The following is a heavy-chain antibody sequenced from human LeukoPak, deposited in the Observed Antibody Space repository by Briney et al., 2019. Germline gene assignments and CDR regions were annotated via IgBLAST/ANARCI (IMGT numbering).Heavy chain of an antibody. V-gene: IGHV1-2*02. CDR3: ARDGIGDHFWSLFDY. Sequence: GASVKVSCKASGYTFTGYYMHWVRQAPGQGLEWMGWINPNSGGTNYAQKFQGRVTMTRNTSISTAYMELSSLRSEDTAVYYCARDGIGDHFWSLFDYWGQGTLVTVSS. D-gene: IGHD3-3*02. CDR1: GYTFTGYY. J-gene: IGHJ4*02. CDR2: INPNSGGT.